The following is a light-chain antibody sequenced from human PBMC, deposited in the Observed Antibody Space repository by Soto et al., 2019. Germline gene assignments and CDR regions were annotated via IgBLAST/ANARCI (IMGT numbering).Light chain of an antibody. CDR2: NAS. CDR3: QQYHSPPWT. V-gene: IGKV3-20*01. CDR1: QSVTSSY. J-gene: IGKJ1*01. Sequence: EIVLTQSPGTLCLSPGERATLSCRASQSVTSSYLAWYQQKPGQAPRLLISNASGRATGIPDRFSGSGSGADFTLTISRLEPEDFAVYYCQQYHSPPWTFGQGTKVEIK.